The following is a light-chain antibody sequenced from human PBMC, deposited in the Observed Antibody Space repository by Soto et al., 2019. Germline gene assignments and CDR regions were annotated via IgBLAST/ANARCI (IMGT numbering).Light chain of an antibody. CDR2: GAS. Sequence: EIVLTQSPGTLSLSPGERATLSCWASQSVISRWLAWYQQKAGQAPRLLIYGASTRATGIPDRFSGSGSGTDFTLTISRLEPEDSAVYYCQQYGDSPITFGQGTRLDIK. CDR1: QSVISRW. CDR3: QQYGDSPIT. V-gene: IGKV3-20*01. J-gene: IGKJ5*01.